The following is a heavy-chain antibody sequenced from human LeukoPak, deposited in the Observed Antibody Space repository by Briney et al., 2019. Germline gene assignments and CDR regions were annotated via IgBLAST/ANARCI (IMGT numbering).Heavy chain of an antibody. CDR2: IGAYNGDT. V-gene: IGHV1-18*04. CDR3: TRDHCRGDNCPSFDY. CDR1: GYTFTSFG. J-gene: IGHJ4*02. D-gene: IGHD2-15*01. Sequence: GASVKVSCKPSGYTFTSFGISWVRQAPGQGHEWMGWIGAYNGDTNYAQKFQGRVTMTTDTSTSTAYMDLRSLRSDDTAVYYCTRDHCRGDNCPSFDYWGQGTLVTVSS.